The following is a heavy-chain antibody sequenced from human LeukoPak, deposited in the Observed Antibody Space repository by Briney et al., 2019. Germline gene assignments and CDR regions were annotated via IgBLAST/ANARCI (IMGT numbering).Heavy chain of an antibody. V-gene: IGHV4-30-4*08. D-gene: IGHD2-2*01. CDR2: IYYSGST. CDR1: GGSISSGDYY. CDR3: AAGKDVVGSPVGAFDI. Sequence: SETLSLTCTVSGGSISSGDYYWSWIRQPPGKGLEWIGYIYYSGSTYYHPSLKSRVTISVDTSKNQISLRLTSATVADTAVFYCAAGKDVVGSPVGAFDIWGQGTMVTVSS. J-gene: IGHJ3*02.